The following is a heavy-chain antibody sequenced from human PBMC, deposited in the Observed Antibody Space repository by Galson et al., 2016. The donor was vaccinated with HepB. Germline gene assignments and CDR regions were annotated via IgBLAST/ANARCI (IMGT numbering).Heavy chain of an antibody. J-gene: IGHJ1*01. CDR1: GYTFTAYY. V-gene: IGHV1-2*02. CDR3: ARAQSNWNAH. D-gene: IGHD1-1*01. CDR2: INPNPGRT. Sequence: SCKASGYTFTAYYMHWVRQAPGQGLEWMGWINPNPGRTKYAQKFQGRVTMTRDSSISTAYMELTRLTSDDTAIYYCARAQSNWNAHWGPGTLVTVS.